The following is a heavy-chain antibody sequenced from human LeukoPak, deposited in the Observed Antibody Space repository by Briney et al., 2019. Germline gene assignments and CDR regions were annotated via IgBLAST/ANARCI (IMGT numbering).Heavy chain of an antibody. CDR1: LCTFSKYH. Sequence: GGSLRLSCTSSLCTFSKYHMDSLRQAPGKGLEWVSAISGSGGSTYYADSVKGRFTISRDNSKNTLYLQINSLRAEDTAGYCCGRFVLGVAATRDRGQGTLVTVSS. CDR2: ISGSGGST. D-gene: IGHD2-15*01. CDR3: GRFVLGVAATRD. V-gene: IGHV3-23*01. J-gene: IGHJ4*02.